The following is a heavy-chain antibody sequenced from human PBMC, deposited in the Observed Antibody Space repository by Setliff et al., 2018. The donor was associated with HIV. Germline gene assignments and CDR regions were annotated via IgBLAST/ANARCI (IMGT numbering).Heavy chain of an antibody. CDR2: INPNSGAT. CDR1: GYTFSGYY. V-gene: IGHV1-2*06. D-gene: IGHD6-13*01. CDR3: ARDYNRGSLKQQLVHFDY. J-gene: IGHJ4*02. Sequence: ASVKVSCKASGYTFSGYYMHWVRQAPGQRLEWMGRINPNSGATNYAQKFQGRVTMTRDTSISTAFMEVSWLTSDDTAVYFCARDYNRGSLKQQLVHFDYWGQGTLVTV.